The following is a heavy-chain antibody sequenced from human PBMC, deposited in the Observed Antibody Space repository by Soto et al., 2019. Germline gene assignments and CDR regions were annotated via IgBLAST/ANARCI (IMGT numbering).Heavy chain of an antibody. CDR1: GGSISSSNW. V-gene: IGHV4-4*02. Sequence: SETLSLTCAVSGGSISSSNWWSGVRQPPGKGLEWIGEIYHSGSTNYNPSLKSRVTISVDKSKNQFSLKLSSVTAADTAVYYCARGGAAGTVYYYYYGLDVWGKGTTVTVSS. CDR2: IYHSGST. J-gene: IGHJ6*04. CDR3: ARGGAAGTVYYYYYGLDV. D-gene: IGHD6-13*01.